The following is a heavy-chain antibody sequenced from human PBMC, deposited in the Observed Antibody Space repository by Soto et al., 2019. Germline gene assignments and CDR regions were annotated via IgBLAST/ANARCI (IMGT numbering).Heavy chain of an antibody. CDR3: AHIGQGGGLYAGNYYFDY. CDR2: IYWDDDK. V-gene: IGHV2-5*02. Sequence: QITLKESGPTLVKPTQTLTLTCTFSGFSLSTSGVGVGWIRQPPGKALEWLALIYWDDDKRYSPSLKSRLTITKDTSKNQVVLTMTNMDPVDTATYYCAHIGQGGGLYAGNYYFDYWGQGTLVTVSS. J-gene: IGHJ4*02. D-gene: IGHD3-16*01. CDR1: GFSLSTSGVG.